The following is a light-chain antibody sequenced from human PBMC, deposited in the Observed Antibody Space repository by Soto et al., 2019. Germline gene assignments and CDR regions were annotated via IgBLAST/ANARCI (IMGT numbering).Light chain of an antibody. J-gene: IGLJ1*01. CDR3: CSYAGTSTPYV. Sequence: GTXXXVGSYNLVSWYQQHPGKAPKLXXXXVSXRPSXVSNRFSGSKSGXTASLTISGLQAEDEADYFCCSYAGTSTPYVFXTGTKLTVL. CDR1: XXXVGSYNL. CDR2: XVS. V-gene: IGLV2-23*02.